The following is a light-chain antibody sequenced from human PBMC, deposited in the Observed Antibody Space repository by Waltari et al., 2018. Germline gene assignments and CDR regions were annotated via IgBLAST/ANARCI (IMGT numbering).Light chain of an antibody. CDR2: STN. Sequence: QSVLTQPPSTSGTPGQRVTIPWSGRSPNIGTNAGNWYPQLPGTAPKLLIYSTNQRPSWVPDRFSGSKSGTSASLAISGLQSEDEADYYCAAWDYRLNAVLFGGGTKLTVL. V-gene: IGLV1-44*01. J-gene: IGLJ2*01. CDR3: AAWDYRLNAVL. CDR1: SPNIGTNA.